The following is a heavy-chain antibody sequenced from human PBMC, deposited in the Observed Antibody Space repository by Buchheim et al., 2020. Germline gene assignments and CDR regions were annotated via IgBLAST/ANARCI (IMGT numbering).Heavy chain of an antibody. Sequence: QVQLQESGPGLVKPSETLSLTCTVSGGSVSSGSYYWSWIRQPPGKGLEWIGYIYFSGSTNYNPSLKCRVTISVDTTKNQFSLKLSAVTAADTAVYYCARAQGTYDFWSGYYPIAEYFQHWGQGTL. CDR2: IYFSGST. CDR3: ARAQGTYDFWSGYYPIAEYFQH. V-gene: IGHV4-61*01. D-gene: IGHD3-3*01. J-gene: IGHJ1*01. CDR1: GGSVSSGSYY.